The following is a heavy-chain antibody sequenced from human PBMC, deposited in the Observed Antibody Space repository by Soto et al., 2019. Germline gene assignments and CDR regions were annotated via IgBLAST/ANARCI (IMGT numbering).Heavy chain of an antibody. V-gene: IGHV4-61*01. Sequence: PSETLSLTCTVSGGSVSSDSSGSYYWTWIRQPPGKGLEWIGYISYSGSTNYNPSLKSRVTISVDTSKTQFSLRLSAVRAADTAVYYCARSYGDYVFDYWGQGTLVTVSS. CDR3: ARSYGDYVFDY. D-gene: IGHD4-17*01. CDR2: ISYSGST. CDR1: GGSVSSDSSGSYY. J-gene: IGHJ4*02.